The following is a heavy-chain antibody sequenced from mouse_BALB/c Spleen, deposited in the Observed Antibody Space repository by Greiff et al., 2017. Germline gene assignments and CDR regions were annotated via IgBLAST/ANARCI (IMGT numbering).Heavy chain of an antibody. J-gene: IGHJ2*01. V-gene: IGHV5-4*02. CDR3: ARDEEGSSGYYFDY. Sequence: EVKVEESGGGLVKPGGSLKLSCAASGFTFSDYYMYWVRQTPEKRLEWVATISDGGSYTYYPDSVKGRFTISRDNAKNNLYLQMSSLKSEDTAMYYCARDEEGSSGYYFDYWGQGTTLTVSS. D-gene: IGHD3-1*01. CDR1: GFTFSDYY. CDR2: ISDGGSYT.